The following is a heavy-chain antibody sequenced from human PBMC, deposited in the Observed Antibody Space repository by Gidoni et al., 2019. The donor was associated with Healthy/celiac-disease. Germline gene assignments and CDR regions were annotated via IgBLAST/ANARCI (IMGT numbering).Heavy chain of an antibody. CDR2: ISSSGSTI. Sequence: QVQLVESGGGLVKPGVSLRLSCAASGFNVRDYYLGWILQAPGKGLEWVSYISSSGSTIYYADSVKGRFTIPRDNSKNSLYLQMNSLRAEDPAVYYCARDLSGLYCSGGSCPFDYWGQGTLVTVSS. V-gene: IGHV3-11*01. J-gene: IGHJ4*02. CDR1: GFNVRDYY. D-gene: IGHD2-15*01. CDR3: ARDLSGLYCSGGSCPFDY.